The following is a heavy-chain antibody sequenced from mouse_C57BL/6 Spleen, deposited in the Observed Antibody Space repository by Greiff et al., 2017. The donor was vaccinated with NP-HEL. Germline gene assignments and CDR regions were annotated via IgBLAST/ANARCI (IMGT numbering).Heavy chain of an antibody. J-gene: IGHJ3*01. D-gene: IGHD1-1*01. CDR2: IHPNSGST. CDR1: GYTFTGYW. CDR3: ERKDYDGSSYGFAD. Sequence: QVQLQQPGAELVKPGASVKLSCKASGYTFTGYWMHWVKQRPGQGLEWIGMIHPNSGSTNYNEKFKCKATLTVDTSSSTAYMQLSSLTSEDSAVYDGERKDYDGSSYGFADGGQGTLVTVAA. V-gene: IGHV1-64*01.